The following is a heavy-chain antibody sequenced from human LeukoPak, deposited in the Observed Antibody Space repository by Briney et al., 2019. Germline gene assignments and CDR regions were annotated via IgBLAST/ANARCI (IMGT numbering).Heavy chain of an antibody. V-gene: IGHV3-23*01. D-gene: IGHD6-13*01. J-gene: IGHJ4*02. CDR2: LSGGGGST. Sequence: GGSLRLSCAASVFTFSSYAMSWVCQAPGRGLEWVSSLSGGGGSTYYADPVKGRFTISRDNSKNTLYLQMNSLRAEDTAVYYCAKGFSGSSSWYVSFDYWGQGTLVTVSS. CDR3: AKGFSGSSSWYVSFDY. CDR1: VFTFSSYA.